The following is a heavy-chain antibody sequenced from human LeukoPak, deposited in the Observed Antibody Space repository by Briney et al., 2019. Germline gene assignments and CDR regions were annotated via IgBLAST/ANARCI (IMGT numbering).Heavy chain of an antibody. D-gene: IGHD3-3*01. CDR1: GFTFSSYA. CDR3: AKDSVIFGVVNAFDI. V-gene: IGHV3-23*01. CDR2: VSGSGGST. J-gene: IGHJ3*02. Sequence: GGSLRLSCAASGFTFSSYAMSWVRQAPGKGLEWVSAVSGSGGSTYYADSVKGRFTISRDNSKNTLYLQMNSLRAEDTAVYYCAKDSVIFGVVNAFDIWGQGTMVTVSS.